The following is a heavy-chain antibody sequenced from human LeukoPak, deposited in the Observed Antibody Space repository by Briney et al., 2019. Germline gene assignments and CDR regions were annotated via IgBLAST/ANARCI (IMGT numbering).Heavy chain of an antibody. D-gene: IGHD3-3*01. CDR2: INSDGIST. CDR3: TRSSGNAHYFDY. Sequence: GGSLRLSCVASGFTLSSYWMHWVRQAPGKGLVWVSRINSDGISTRYVDSVKGRFTISRDSAKNTLYLQMNSLSPDDTAVYYCTRSSGNAHYFDYWGQGALVTVSS. CDR1: GFTLSSYW. J-gene: IGHJ4*02. V-gene: IGHV3-74*01.